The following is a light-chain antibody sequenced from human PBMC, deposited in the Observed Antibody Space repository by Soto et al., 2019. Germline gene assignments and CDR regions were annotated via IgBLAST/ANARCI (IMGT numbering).Light chain of an antibody. J-gene: IGKJ4*01. Sequence: DIVLTQSPGTLSLSPGERDTLSCRASQSVSSSYLAWYQQKPGQAPRLLIYGASSRATGIPDRFSGSGSGTDFTLTISRLEPEDFAVYYCQQYGSSPGTVGGGTKVDNK. V-gene: IGKV3-20*01. CDR3: QQYGSSPGT. CDR2: GAS. CDR1: QSVSSSY.